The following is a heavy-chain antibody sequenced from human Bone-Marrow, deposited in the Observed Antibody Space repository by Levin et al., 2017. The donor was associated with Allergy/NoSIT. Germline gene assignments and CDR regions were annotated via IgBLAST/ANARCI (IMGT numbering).Heavy chain of an antibody. CDR3: ARDSGSGFWSGYYDY. Sequence: ASETLSLTCTVSGASISSYYWSWIRQPPGKGLEWIAYIYYSGSTNYNPSLKSRVSISVDTSKNQVSLILRSVTAADTAVYYCARDSGSGFWSGYYDYWGQGTLVTVSS. J-gene: IGHJ4*02. D-gene: IGHD3-3*01. CDR1: GASISSYY. CDR2: IYYSGST. V-gene: IGHV4-59*01.